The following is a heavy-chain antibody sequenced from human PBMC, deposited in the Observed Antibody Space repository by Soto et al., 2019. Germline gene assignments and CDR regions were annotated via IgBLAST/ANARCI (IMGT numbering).Heavy chain of an antibody. J-gene: IGHJ6*02. D-gene: IGHD6-19*01. Sequence: SVKVSCKASGGTFSSYAISWVRQAPGQGLEWMGGIIPIFGTTNYAQKFQGRVTITADESTSTAYMELSSLRSEDTAVYYCARDGKGSGWYGIDYGMDVWGQGTTVTVSS. CDR1: GGTFSSYA. CDR2: IIPIFGTT. V-gene: IGHV1-69*13. CDR3: ARDGKGSGWYGIDYGMDV.